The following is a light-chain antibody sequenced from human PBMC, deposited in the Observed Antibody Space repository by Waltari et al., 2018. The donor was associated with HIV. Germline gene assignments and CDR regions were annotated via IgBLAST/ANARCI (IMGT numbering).Light chain of an antibody. CDR3: AAWDDSLNGWV. V-gene: IGLV1-44*01. J-gene: IGLJ3*02. Sequence: QSVLTQPPSASGTPGQRVTISCSGSSSNIGSNTVSWYQQLPGTAPKLLIYSNNQRPSWVPDRFSCSKSGPSASLAISGLQSEDEADYYCAAWDDSLNGWVFGGGTKLTVL. CDR1: SSNIGSNT. CDR2: SNN.